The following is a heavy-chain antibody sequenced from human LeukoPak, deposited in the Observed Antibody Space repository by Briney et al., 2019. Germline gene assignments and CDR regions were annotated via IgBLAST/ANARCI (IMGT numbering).Heavy chain of an antibody. CDR1: GGSISSSSYS. CDR3: ASLVGTLTNWFDP. Sequence: SETLSLTCTVSGGSISSSSYSWGWIRQPPGKGLEWIGSIYYSGSTYYNPSLKSRVTISVDTSKNQFSLKLSSVTAADTAVYYCASLVGTLTNWFDPWGQGTLVTVSS. CDR2: IYYSGST. D-gene: IGHD1-26*01. J-gene: IGHJ5*02. V-gene: IGHV4-39*01.